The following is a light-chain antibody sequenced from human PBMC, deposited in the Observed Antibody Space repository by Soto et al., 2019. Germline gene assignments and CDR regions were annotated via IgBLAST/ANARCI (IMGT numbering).Light chain of an antibody. Sequence: VMTQSPLSLPVTLGRPASISSRPTPRLVYSDGIAYFSWFQQRPGRSPRRLIYKVSNRDSGVPARFSGSGSGTDFALKISRVEADDVGVYYCMQATHWPITFGQGTRLEIK. CDR2: KVS. CDR3: MQATHWPIT. V-gene: IGKV2-30*01. J-gene: IGKJ5*01. CDR1: PRLVYSDGIAY.